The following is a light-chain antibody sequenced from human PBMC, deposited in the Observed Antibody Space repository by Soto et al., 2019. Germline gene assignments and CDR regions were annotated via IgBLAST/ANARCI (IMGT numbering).Light chain of an antibody. CDR3: QQRSNWHPKLP. CDR1: QSVNSY. J-gene: IGKJ4*01. CDR2: DAP. V-gene: IGKV3-11*02. Sequence: EIVLTQSPATLSLSPGERANLSCRATQSVNSYLAWYQHKPGQASRLLIYDAPNRATATPTRFSGSGSGRDFALTFSSLEPQDLAVYSCQQRSNWHPKLPFGGGTKVDLK.